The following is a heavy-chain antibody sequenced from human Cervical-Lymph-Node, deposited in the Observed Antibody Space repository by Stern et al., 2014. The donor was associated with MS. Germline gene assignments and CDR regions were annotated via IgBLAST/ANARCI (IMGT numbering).Heavy chain of an antibody. V-gene: IGHV4-61*01. J-gene: IGHJ4*02. D-gene: IGHD3-16*01. CDR2: THYSGST. CDR3: ARMGDYFDH. Sequence: QVQLQQSGPGLVKPSETLSLTCTVSGGSVSSGHYYWSWIRQPPGKGLEWIGYTHYSGSTNYNPSLKSRVTISVDTSKNQFSLKLSSVTTADTAVYYCARMGDYFDHWGQGTLVTVSS. CDR1: GGSVSSGHYY.